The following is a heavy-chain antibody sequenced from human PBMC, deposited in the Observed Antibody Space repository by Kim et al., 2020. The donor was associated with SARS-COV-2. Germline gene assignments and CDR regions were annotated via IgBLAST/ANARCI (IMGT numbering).Heavy chain of an antibody. CDR3: ARGVLGNYNWFDP. CDR2: INSDGSAT. D-gene: IGHD1-7*01. CDR1: GLTFNSYW. J-gene: IGHJ5*02. V-gene: IGHV3-74*01. Sequence: GGSLRLSCEASGLTFNSYWMHWVRQVPGKGLVWVSRINSDGSATIYADSVKGRFTTSRDNAKNTLYLQMNGLRAEDTAVYYCARGVLGNYNWFDPWGQGTLVTVSS.